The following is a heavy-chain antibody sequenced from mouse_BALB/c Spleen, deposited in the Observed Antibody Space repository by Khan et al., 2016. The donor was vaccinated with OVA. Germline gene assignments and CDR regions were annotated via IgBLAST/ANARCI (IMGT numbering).Heavy chain of an antibody. CDR1: GFSLTNYG. D-gene: IGHD2-10*01. CDR2: MWSDGST. V-gene: IGHV2-6-1*01. CDR3: ARQPYYHYNVMDY. J-gene: IGHJ4*01. Sequence: QVQLQQSGPGLVAPSQSLSITCTISGFSLTNYGIHWVRQPPGKGLEWLVLMWSDGSTTYHSDLTSSLTISTSNSKSQVFLKMTRLQTDDTAMDVCARQPYYHYNVMDYWGQGTAVTGSA.